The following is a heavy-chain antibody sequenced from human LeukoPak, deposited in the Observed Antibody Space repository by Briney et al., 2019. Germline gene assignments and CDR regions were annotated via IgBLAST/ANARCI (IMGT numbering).Heavy chain of an antibody. CDR1: GFTFSSYA. CDR3: ARVKRVYDSSGYWEMDAFDI. D-gene: IGHD3-22*01. J-gene: IGHJ3*02. CDR2: ISYDGSNK. Sequence: GRPLRLSCAASGFTFSSYAMHWVRQAPGKGLEWVAVISYDGSNKYYADSVKGRFTISRDNSKNTLYLQMNSLRAEDTAVYYCARVKRVYDSSGYWEMDAFDIWGQGTMVTVSS. V-gene: IGHV3-30-3*01.